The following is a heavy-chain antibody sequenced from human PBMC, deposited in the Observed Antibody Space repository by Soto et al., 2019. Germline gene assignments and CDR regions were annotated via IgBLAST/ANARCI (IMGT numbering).Heavy chain of an antibody. D-gene: IGHD3-16*02. CDR2: VYFTGTT. CDR1: GGSVSNGMYY. Sequence: SETLSLTCTVSGGSVSNGMYYWSWIRQPPGRGLEWIGNVYFTGTTIYNPSLKSRVTMSVDTYKDQFFLKLTSVTAADTAVYYCARYRNTSDCRHLYYLDYVGLGALVTVSS. CDR3: ARYRNTSDCRHLYYLDY. V-gene: IGHV4-61*01. J-gene: IGHJ4*02.